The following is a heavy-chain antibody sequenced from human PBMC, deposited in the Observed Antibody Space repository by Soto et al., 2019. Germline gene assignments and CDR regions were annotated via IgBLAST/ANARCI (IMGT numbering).Heavy chain of an antibody. CDR3: ARPAEYYGDRRYTDFDF. Sequence: PSETLSLTCTVSCGSISSGGYYWGWIRQHPGKGLEWIGYIFYSGTTYYNPSLTSRVTISVDTSKNQFSLKLSSVTAADTAVYYSARPAEYYGDRRYTDFDFWGQGTLVTVSS. V-gene: IGHV4-31*03. CDR1: CGSISSGGYY. D-gene: IGHD3-16*01. CDR2: IFYSGTT. J-gene: IGHJ4*02.